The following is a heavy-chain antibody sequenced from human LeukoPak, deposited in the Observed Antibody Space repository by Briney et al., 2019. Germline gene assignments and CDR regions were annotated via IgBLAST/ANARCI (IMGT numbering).Heavy chain of an antibody. D-gene: IGHD6-19*01. CDR1: GFTFSNCA. J-gene: IGHJ3*02. CDR3: AKDYTSSGDAFDI. Sequence: QPGGSLRLSCAVSGFTFSNCAMHWVRQAPGKGLEWVSGISWNSGTIGYADSVKGRFTISRDNAKNSLYLQMNSLRGEDTALYYCAKDYTSSGDAFDIWGQGTMVTVSS. V-gene: IGHV3-9*01. CDR2: ISWNSGTI.